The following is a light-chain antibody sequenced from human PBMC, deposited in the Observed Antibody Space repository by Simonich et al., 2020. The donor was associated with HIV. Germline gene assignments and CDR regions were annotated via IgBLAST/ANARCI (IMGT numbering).Light chain of an antibody. CDR1: QSFNSN. J-gene: IGKJ5*01. CDR3: QQYNNWPLT. Sequence: EIVMTQSPATLSVSPGERATLSCRASQSFNSNLAWYQQKPGQAPRLLIYVASTRATGIPARFSGTGSGTEFTLTISSLQSEDFAVYYCQQYNNWPLTFGQGTRLEIK. CDR2: VAS. V-gene: IGKV3-15*01.